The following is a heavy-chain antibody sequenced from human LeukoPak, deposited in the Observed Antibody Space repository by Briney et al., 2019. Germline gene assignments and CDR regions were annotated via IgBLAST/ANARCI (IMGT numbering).Heavy chain of an antibody. D-gene: IGHD3-22*01. CDR2: IDSSSRTI. J-gene: IGHJ4*02. CDR3: VRRVPNQVVTDYFDY. V-gene: IGHV3-48*04. Sequence: QPGGSLRLSCAASGFTLSSYSMNWVRQAPGKGLEWISFIDSSSRTIFYAESVKGRFTISRDNAKNSLFLQMNSLRAEDTAVYYCVRRVPNQVVTDYFDYWGQGTLVTVSS. CDR1: GFTLSSYS.